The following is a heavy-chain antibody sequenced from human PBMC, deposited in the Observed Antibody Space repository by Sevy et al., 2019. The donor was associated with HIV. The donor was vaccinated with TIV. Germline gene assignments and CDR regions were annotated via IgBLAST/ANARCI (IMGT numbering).Heavy chain of an antibody. CDR3: ARDGGYSIKWYPLY. V-gene: IGHV3-30-3*01. D-gene: IGHD6-13*01. CDR2: ISFEGTET. CDR1: GFAFSSHA. Sequence: GGSLRLSCAASGFAFSSHAMHWVRQAPGKGLEWVAVISFEGTETFYAASVEGRFTISRDNSKNMLSLQINSLRPEDTAVYFCARDGGYSIKWYPLYWGHGTLVTVSS. J-gene: IGHJ4*01.